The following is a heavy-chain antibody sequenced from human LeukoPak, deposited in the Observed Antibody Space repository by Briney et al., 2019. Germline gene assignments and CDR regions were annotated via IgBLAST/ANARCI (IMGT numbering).Heavy chain of an antibody. Sequence: PSETLSLTCAVYGASFIGYDWSWIRQPPGRGLEWIGEINHSGTTNYNPSLKSRVTISVDTSKNQFSLKLSSVTAADTAVYYCSKGGPHTVTTFRWFDPWGQGTLVTVSS. D-gene: IGHD4-17*01. CDR1: GASFIGYD. V-gene: IGHV4-34*01. CDR2: INHSGTT. J-gene: IGHJ5*02. CDR3: SKGGPHTVTTFRWFDP.